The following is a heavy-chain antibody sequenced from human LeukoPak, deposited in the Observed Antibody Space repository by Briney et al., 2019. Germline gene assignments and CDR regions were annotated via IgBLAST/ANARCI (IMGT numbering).Heavy chain of an antibody. J-gene: IGHJ6*02. CDR2: IKEDGSEK. V-gene: IGHV3-7*01. CDR3: GKDMDV. CDR1: GFSFSSDW. Sequence: GGSLRLSCAASGFSFSSDWMSWVRQAPGKGLEWVANIKEDGSEKHYADSVKGRFTISRDNAKNSLYLQMNSLRAEDTAVYYCGKDMDVWGQGTTVTVSS.